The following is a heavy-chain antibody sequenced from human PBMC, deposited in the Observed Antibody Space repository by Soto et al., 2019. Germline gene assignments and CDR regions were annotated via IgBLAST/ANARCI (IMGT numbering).Heavy chain of an antibody. CDR1: GFRFSSYA. D-gene: IGHD1-26*01. CDR3: ARDRATFDF. CDR2: ISGSGANT. J-gene: IGHJ4*02. Sequence: PGGSLRLSCVISGFRFSSYAMSWVRQVPGKGLEWISSISGSGANTWYAGSVQGRFTISRDNSKSTLSLHMNSLRDDDTAIYYCARDRATFDFWGQGTLVTVSS. V-gene: IGHV3-23*01.